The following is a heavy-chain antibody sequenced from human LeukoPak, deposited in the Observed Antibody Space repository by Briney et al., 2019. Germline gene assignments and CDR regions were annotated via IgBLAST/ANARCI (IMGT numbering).Heavy chain of an antibody. CDR3: ARDPGFAWNTPFDY. CDR2: IIPILGIA. CDR1: EYTFSGYYY. D-gene: IGHD1-1*01. Sequence: ASVKVSCKVSEYTFSGYYYYMHWVRQAPGQGLEWMGRIIPILGIANYAQKFQGRVTITADKSTSTAYMELSSLRSEDTAVYYCARDPGFAWNTPFDYWGQGTLVTVSS. V-gene: IGHV1-69*04. J-gene: IGHJ4*02.